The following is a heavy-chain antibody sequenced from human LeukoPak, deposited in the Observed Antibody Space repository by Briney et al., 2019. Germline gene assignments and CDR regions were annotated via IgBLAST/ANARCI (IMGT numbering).Heavy chain of an antibody. D-gene: IGHD2-2*01. CDR1: GGTFSSYA. Sequence: SVKISCKASGGTFSSYAISWVRQAPGQGLEWMGGIIPIFGTANYAQKFQGRVTITADESTSTAYMELSSLRSEDTAVYYCARLPDGRDIVVVPAAMGTAMVDYWGQGTLVTVSS. CDR2: IIPIFGTA. V-gene: IGHV1-69*13. CDR3: ARLPDGRDIVVVPAAMGTAMVDY. J-gene: IGHJ4*02.